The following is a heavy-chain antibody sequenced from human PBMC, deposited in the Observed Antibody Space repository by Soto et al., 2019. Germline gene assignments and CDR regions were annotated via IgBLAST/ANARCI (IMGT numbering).Heavy chain of an antibody. CDR1: GFTFSSYW. D-gene: IGHD6-19*01. CDR2: IKQDGSEK. Sequence: GGSLRLSCAASGFTFSSYWMSWVRQAPGKGLEWVANIKQDGSEKYYVDSVKGRFTISRDNAKNSLYLQMNSLRAEDTAAYYCARDTPPYNSSGWYGWFRQHPLPESFYMDVWGKGTTVTVSS. V-gene: IGHV3-7*01. J-gene: IGHJ6*03. CDR3: ARDTPPYNSSGWYGWFRQHPLPESFYMDV.